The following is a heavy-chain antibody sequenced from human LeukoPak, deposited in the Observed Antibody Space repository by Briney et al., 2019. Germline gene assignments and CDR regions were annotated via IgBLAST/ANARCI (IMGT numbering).Heavy chain of an antibody. CDR2: ISSSSSTI. V-gene: IGHV3-48*01. J-gene: IGHJ4*02. CDR3: ARGDDFWSGYFDY. CDR1: GFTFSDYY. D-gene: IGHD3-3*01. Sequence: GGSLRLSCAASGFTFSDYYMNWVRQAPGKGLEWVSYISSSSSTIYYADSVKGRFTISRDNAKNSLYLQMNSLRAEDTAVYYCARGDDFWSGYFDYWGQGTLVTVSS.